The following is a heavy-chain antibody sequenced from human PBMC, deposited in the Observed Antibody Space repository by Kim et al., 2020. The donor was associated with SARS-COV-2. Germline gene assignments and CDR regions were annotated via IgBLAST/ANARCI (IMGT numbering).Heavy chain of an antibody. CDR2: IYSGGST. V-gene: IGHV3-53*01. J-gene: IGHJ3*02. CDR3: ASSIAAAGPGYDAFDI. D-gene: IGHD6-13*01. CDR1: GFTVSSNY. Sequence: GGSLRLSCAASGFTVSSNYMSWVRQAPGKGLEWVSVIYSGGSTYYADSVKGRFTISRDNSKNTLYLQMNSLRAEDTAVYYCASSIAAAGPGYDAFDIWGQGTMVTVSS.